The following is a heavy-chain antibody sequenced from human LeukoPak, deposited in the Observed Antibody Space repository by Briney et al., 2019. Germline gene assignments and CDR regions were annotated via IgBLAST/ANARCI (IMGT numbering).Heavy chain of an antibody. CDR3: ARDVHRYYADY. CDR2: IRQDASEK. V-gene: IGHV3-7*01. J-gene: IGHJ4*02. D-gene: IGHD3-16*01. Sequence: GGSLRLSCAVSGFTFSSYWMSWVRQAPGKGLEWVANIRQDASEKYYVDSVKGRFTISRDNAKNSLYLQMNNLRAEDTAVYYCARDVHRYYADYWGQGTLVTVSS. CDR1: GFTFSSYW.